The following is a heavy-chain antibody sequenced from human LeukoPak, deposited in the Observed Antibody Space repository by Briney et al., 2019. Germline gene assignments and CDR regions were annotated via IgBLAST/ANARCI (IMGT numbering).Heavy chain of an antibody. J-gene: IGHJ1*01. D-gene: IGHD6-19*01. V-gene: IGHV3-33*01. CDR3: ARDPGAVAGTYFQH. Sequence: PGRSLRLSCAASGFTFSSYGMYWVRQAPGKGLEWVAVIWYDGSNKYYADSVKGRFTISRDNSKNTLYLQMNSLRAEDTAVYYCARDPGAVAGTYFQHWGQGTLVTVSS. CDR1: GFTFSSYG. CDR2: IWYDGSNK.